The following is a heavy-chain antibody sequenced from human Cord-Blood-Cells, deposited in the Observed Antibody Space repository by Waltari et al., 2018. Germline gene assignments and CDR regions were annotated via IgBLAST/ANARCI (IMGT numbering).Heavy chain of an antibody. CDR3: ARIVGYSSSYYYYGMDV. V-gene: IGHV2-70*01. CDR1: GFSLSTSGMC. J-gene: IGHJ6*02. D-gene: IGHD6-6*01. CDR2: IDWDDDK. Sequence: QVTLRESGPALVKPTQTLTLTCTFSGFSLSTSGMCVSWIRQPPGKALEWLALIDWDDDKYYSTSLNTRLTIAKDTSKNQLVLTMTNMDPVDTATYYCARIVGYSSSYYYYGMDVWGQGTTVTVSS.